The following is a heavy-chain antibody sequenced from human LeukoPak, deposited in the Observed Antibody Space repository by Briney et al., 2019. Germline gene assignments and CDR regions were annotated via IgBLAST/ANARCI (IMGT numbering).Heavy chain of an antibody. CDR2: IYYSGST. CDR1: GGSISSGDYY. V-gene: IGHV4-30-4*01. CDR3: ARRVKTYCSSTSCYLYDWFDP. D-gene: IGHD2-2*01. J-gene: IGHJ5*02. Sequence: SQTLSLTCTVSGGSISSGDYYWSWIRQPPGKGLEWIGYIYYSGSTYYNPSLKSRVTISVNTSKNQFSLKLSSVTAADTAVYYCARRVKTYCSSTSCYLYDWFDPWGQGTLVTVSS.